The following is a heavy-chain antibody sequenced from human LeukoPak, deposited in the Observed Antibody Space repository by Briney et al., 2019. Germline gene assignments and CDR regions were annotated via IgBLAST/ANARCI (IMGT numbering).Heavy chain of an antibody. CDR1: GSRINNYW. CDR3: ARQEYCSGGSCYTWFDP. CDR2: IYPADSDI. Sequence: PGEPLQISCQGSGSRINNYWIGWVRQMPGKGLEWMGIIYPADSDIRYSPSFQGQVTISADKSSSTAYLQWSSLTASDTAMYYCARQEYCSGGSCYTWFDPWGQGTLVTVSS. J-gene: IGHJ5*02. D-gene: IGHD2-15*01. V-gene: IGHV5-51*01.